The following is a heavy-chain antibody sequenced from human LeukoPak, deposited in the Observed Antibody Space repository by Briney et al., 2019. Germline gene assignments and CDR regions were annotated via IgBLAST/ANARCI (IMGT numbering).Heavy chain of an antibody. CDR2: IYYSGST. D-gene: IGHD3-22*01. CDR1: GGPISSSSYY. V-gene: IGHV4-39*01. J-gene: IGHJ4*02. Sequence: SETLSLTCIVSGGPISSSSYYWGWVRQPPGKGLEWIGSIYYSGSTHYNPSLKSRVTISVDTSKNQFSLKLSSVTVADTAVYYCARHQYYYDSSGYYPDYWGQGTLVTVSS. CDR3: ARHQYYYDSSGYYPDY.